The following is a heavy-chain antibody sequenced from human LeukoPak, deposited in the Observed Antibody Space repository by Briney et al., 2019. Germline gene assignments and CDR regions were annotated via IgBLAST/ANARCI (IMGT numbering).Heavy chain of an antibody. CDR2: ISAYNGNT. Sequence: ASVKVSCKPSVYTFTSYGISWVRQAPGQGLEWMGWISAYNGNTNYAQKLQGRVTMTTDTSTSTAYMELRSLRSDDTAVYYCARSPPITGTYNWFDPWGQGTLVTVSS. CDR1: VYTFTSYG. V-gene: IGHV1-18*01. J-gene: IGHJ5*02. CDR3: ARSPPITGTYNWFDP. D-gene: IGHD1-20*01.